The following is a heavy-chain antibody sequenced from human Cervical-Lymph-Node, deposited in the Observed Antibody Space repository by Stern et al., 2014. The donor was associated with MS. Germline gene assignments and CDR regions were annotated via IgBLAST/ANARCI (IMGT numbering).Heavy chain of an antibody. Sequence: QVQLVESGAEVKKPGASVKVSCTAAGYIFTAYYIHWLRQAPGQGLVWLGWIDPDRGGTNYAQKFQGRFTMTRDTSISTAYMELTSPTSDDTAVYYCARMAYSNIYYAGLDIWGQGTMVTVSS. CDR3: ARMAYSNIYYAGLDI. CDR2: IDPDRGGT. J-gene: IGHJ3*02. D-gene: IGHD6-13*01. CDR1: GYIFTAYY. V-gene: IGHV1-2*02.